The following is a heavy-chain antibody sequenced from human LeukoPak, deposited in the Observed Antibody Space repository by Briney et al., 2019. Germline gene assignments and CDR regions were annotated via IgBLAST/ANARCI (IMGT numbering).Heavy chain of an antibody. V-gene: IGHV3-20*04. CDR1: GFTFDDYG. CDR3: ARNTGRYGDYLLDY. D-gene: IGHD4-17*01. CDR2: INWNGGST. Sequence: TGGSLRLSCAASGFTFDDYGMSWVRQAPGKGLEWVSGINWNGGSTGYADSVKGRFTISRDNAKNSLYLQMNSLRAEDTALYYCARNTGRYGDYLLDYWGQGTLVTVSS. J-gene: IGHJ4*02.